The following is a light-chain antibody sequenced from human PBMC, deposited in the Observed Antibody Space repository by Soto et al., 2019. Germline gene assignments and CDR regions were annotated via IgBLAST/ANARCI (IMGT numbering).Light chain of an antibody. J-gene: IGLJ1*01. CDR1: SSDIGTYKY. CDR2: EVN. V-gene: IGLV2-14*01. Sequence: QSALTQPASVSGSPGQSITISCTGTSSDIGTYKYVSWYQHHPGKAPQLIIYEVNLRPSGVSDRFSASKSGDTASLTISGLQAGDEADYYCCSYSTSNTHNYVFGTGTKVTVL. CDR3: CSYSTSNTHNYV.